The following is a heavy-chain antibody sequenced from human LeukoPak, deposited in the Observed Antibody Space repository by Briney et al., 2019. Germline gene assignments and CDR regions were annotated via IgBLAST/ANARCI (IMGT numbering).Heavy chain of an antibody. D-gene: IGHD1-1*01. V-gene: IGHV4-38-2*01. Sequence: SETLSLTCGVSGYSISNGYHWGWIRQPPGKGLEWIGSIHHSGSIYHHPSLKSRVTISVDTSKNQFSLKLTSVTASDTAVYYCARINWNPDYWGQGTLVTVSS. CDR2: IHHSGSI. CDR3: ARINWNPDY. J-gene: IGHJ4*02. CDR1: GYSISNGYH.